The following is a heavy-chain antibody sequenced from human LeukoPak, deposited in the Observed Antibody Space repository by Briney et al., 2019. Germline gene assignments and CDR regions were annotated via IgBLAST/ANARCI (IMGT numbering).Heavy chain of an antibody. Sequence: PGGSLRLSCVASGFTFSSYWMHWVRQAPGKGLVWVSRINSDGSSTSYADSVKGRFTISRDNAKNTLYLQMNSLRAEDTAVYYCARDSSGWYDLDYWGQGTLVTVSS. CDR3: ARDSSGWYDLDY. J-gene: IGHJ4*02. D-gene: IGHD6-19*01. CDR2: INSDGSST. V-gene: IGHV3-74*01. CDR1: GFTFSSYW.